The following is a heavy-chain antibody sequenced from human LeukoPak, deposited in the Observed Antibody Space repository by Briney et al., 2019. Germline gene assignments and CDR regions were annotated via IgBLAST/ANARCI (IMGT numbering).Heavy chain of an antibody. J-gene: IGHJ4*02. CDR2: ISGSGGST. V-gene: IGHV3-23*01. CDR3: AKDRWGGRAGYFDY. CDR1: GGSFSGYY. D-gene: IGHD1-26*01. Sequence: PSETLSLTCAVYGGSFSGYYWSWVRQAPGKGLEWVSAISGSGGSTYYADSVKGRFTISRDNSKNTLYLQMNSLRAEDTAVYYCAKDRWGGRAGYFDYWGQGTLVTVSS.